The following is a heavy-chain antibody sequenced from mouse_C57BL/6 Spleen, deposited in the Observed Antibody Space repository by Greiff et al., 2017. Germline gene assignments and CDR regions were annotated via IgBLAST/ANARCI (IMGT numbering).Heavy chain of an antibody. D-gene: IGHD2-1*01. CDR1: GFTFSSYA. CDR3: TRDGEYGNYEGLWYFDV. Sequence: EVKVEESGEGLVKPGGSLKLSCAASGFTFSSYAMSWVRQTPEKRLEWVAYISSGGDYIYYADTVKGRVTIARANARNTLYLQMSSLKSEDTAMYDGTRDGEYGNYEGLWYFDVWGTGTTVTVSS. J-gene: IGHJ1*03. CDR2: ISSGGDYI. V-gene: IGHV5-9-1*02.